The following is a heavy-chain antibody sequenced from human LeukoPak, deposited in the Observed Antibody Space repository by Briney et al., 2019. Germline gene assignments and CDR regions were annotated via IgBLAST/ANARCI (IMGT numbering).Heavy chain of an antibody. CDR3: ARRIAVVPGGDY. CDR1: GYTFTGYY. CDR2: MNPNSGNT. J-gene: IGHJ4*02. V-gene: IGHV1-8*02. Sequence: ASVKVSCKASGYTFTGYYMHWVRQAPGQGLEWMGWMNPNSGNTGYAQKFQGRVTMTRNTSISTAYMELRSPRSDDTAVYYCARRIAVVPGGDYWGQGTLVTVSS. D-gene: IGHD6-19*01.